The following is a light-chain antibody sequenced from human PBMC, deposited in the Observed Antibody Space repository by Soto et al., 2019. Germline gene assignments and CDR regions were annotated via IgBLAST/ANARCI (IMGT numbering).Light chain of an antibody. V-gene: IGKV3-15*01. CDR3: QHYNNGPR. CDR1: QSISSS. CDR2: GAS. Sequence: EIVLTQSPGILSLSPGERASLSCGASQSISSSFLAWYQQKPGQAPRLLIYGASSRATGVPARFSGSGSGTEFTLTISSLQSEDFAVYYCQHYNNGPRFGQGTKVDI. J-gene: IGKJ1*01.